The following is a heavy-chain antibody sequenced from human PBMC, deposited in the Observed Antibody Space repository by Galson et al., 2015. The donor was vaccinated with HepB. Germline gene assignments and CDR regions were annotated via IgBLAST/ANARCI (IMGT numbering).Heavy chain of an antibody. J-gene: IGHJ4*02. CDR2: INPSGGDT. CDR1: GYTFTSFV. V-gene: IGHV1-46*01. Sequence: CKASGYTFTSFVIHWVRQAPGQGLEWLGIINPSGGDTTYAQKLQGRVSMTRDTTTSTVYMDLNSLRPEDTAIYYCARNCSSASCSIGEPFDYWGQGTLVTVSS. CDR3: ARNCSSASCSIGEPFDY. D-gene: IGHD2-2*01.